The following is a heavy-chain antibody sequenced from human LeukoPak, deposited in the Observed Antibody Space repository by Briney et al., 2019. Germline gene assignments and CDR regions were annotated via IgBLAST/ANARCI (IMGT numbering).Heavy chain of an antibody. CDR2: ISDRGGST. J-gene: IGHJ4*02. D-gene: IGHD3-16*02. CDR1: GITFSSYA. Sequence: PGGSLRLSCAASGITFSSYAMSWVRQAPGKGLEWVSGISDRGGSTYYADSVKGRFTISRDNSKNTLYLQMNSLRAEDMAVYYCAKGTTYVWGSYRFFDYWGQGTLVTVSS. CDR3: AKGTTYVWGSYRFFDY. V-gene: IGHV3-23*01.